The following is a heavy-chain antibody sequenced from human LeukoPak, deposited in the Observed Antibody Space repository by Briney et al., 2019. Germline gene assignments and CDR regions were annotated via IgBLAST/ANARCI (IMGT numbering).Heavy chain of an antibody. D-gene: IGHD6-13*01. CDR3: VRDIAPDGTVWFDP. V-gene: IGHV3-23*01. CDR1: GFTFSSYA. Sequence: GGSLRLSCAASGFTFSSYAMSWVRQAPGKGLEWVSAISGSGGSTYYADSVKGRFTISRDNSKNTLYLQMNSLRAEDTAVYYCVRDIAPDGTVWFDPWGQGTLVTVSS. J-gene: IGHJ5*02. CDR2: ISGSGGST.